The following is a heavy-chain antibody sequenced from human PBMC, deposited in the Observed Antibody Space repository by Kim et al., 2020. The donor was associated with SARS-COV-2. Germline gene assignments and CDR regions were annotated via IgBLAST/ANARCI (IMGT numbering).Heavy chain of an antibody. V-gene: IGHV2-5*02. J-gene: IGHJ6*02. Sequence: SGPTLVKPTQTLTLTCTFSGFSLSTSGVGVGWIRQPPGKALEWLALIYWDDDKRYSPSLKSRLTITKDTSKNQVVLTMTNMDPVDTATYYCAHSYYDFWSGYGYYGMDVWGQGTTVTVSS. CDR1: GFSLSTSGVG. D-gene: IGHD3-3*01. CDR2: IYWDDDK. CDR3: AHSYYDFWSGYGYYGMDV.